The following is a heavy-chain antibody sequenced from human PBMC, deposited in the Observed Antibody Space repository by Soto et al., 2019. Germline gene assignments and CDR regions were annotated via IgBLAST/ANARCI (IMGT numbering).Heavy chain of an antibody. Sequence: GGSRRLFCAASGFTLAKYTMGWVRQAPGKGLEWVAESYSTGGTEYADSVKGRFSISRDNSKNMLFIQMNSLRVEDTALYYCERDRETDGIWTFDSWGQGTLVTVSS. J-gene: IGHJ4*02. D-gene: IGHD3-9*01. V-gene: IGHV3-23*01. CDR3: ERDRETDGIWTFDS. CDR2: SYSTGGT. CDR1: GFTLAKYT.